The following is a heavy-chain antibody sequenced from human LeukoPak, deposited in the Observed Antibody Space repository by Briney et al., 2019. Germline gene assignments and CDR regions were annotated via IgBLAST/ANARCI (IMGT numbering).Heavy chain of an antibody. CDR3: ARAPKWNDVFDY. D-gene: IGHD1-1*01. Sequence: GRSPRLSCAPSGFTFISYSMNWVRQAPGRGLEWASSISSSSSYIYYADSVKGRFTIANDNDKNSLYLQMNRLRAEDTAVYYYARAPKWNDVFDYWGQGTLVTVSS. CDR1: GFTFISYS. CDR2: ISSSSSYI. V-gene: IGHV3-21*01. J-gene: IGHJ4*02.